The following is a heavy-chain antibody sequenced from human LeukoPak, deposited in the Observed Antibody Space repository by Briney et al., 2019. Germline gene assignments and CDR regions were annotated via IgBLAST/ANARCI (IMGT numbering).Heavy chain of an antibody. D-gene: IGHD6-19*01. V-gene: IGHV1-8*02. CDR1: GGTFSSYA. J-gene: IGHJ4*02. Sequence: ASVKVSCKASGGTFSSYAISWVRQATGQGLEWMGWMNPNSGNTGYAQKFQGRVTMTRNTSISTAYMELSGLRSEDTAVYYCARVQWLAPQYYFDYWGQGTLVTVSS. CDR3: ARVQWLAPQYYFDY. CDR2: MNPNSGNT.